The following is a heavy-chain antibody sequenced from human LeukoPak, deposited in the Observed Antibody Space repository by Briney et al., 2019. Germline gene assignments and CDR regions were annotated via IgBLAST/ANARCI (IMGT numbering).Heavy chain of an antibody. D-gene: IGHD3-3*01. CDR2: IRYDGSNK. CDR3: AKDHDFWSGYYLANWFDP. CDR1: GFTLSNYG. J-gene: IGHJ5*02. V-gene: IGHV3-30*02. Sequence: GGSLRLSCAASGFTLSNYGMHWVRQAPGKGLEWVAFIRYDGSNKYYVDSVKGRFTISRDNSKNTLYLQMNSLRAEDTAVYYCAKDHDFWSGYYLANWFDPWGQGTLVTVSS.